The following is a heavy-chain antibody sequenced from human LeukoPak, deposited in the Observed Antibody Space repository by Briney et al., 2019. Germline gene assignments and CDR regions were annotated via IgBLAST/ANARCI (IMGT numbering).Heavy chain of an antibody. D-gene: IGHD6-19*01. J-gene: IGHJ4*02. CDR3: ARELDSSGWYYY. V-gene: IGHV1-69*13. CDR1: GGTFTSYA. CDR2: IIPIFGTA. Sequence: ASVKVSCKASGGTFTSYAISWGGQAPGEGGEGRGGIIPIFGTANYAQKFQGRVTITADESTSTAYMELSSLRSEDTAVYYCARELDSSGWYYYWGQGTLVTVSS.